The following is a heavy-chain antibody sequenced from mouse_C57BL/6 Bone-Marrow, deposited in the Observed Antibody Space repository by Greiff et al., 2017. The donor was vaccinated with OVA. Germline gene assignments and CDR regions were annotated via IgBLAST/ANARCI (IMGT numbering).Heavy chain of an antibody. CDR1: GYSITSGYY. Sequence: EVKVEESGPGLVKPSQSLSLTCSVTGYSITSGYYWNWIRQFPGNKLEWMGYISYDGSNNYNPSLKNRISITRDTSKNQFFLKLNSVTTEDTATYYCARDHRGQGTSVTVSS. CDR2: ISYDGSN. J-gene: IGHJ4*01. CDR3: ARDH. V-gene: IGHV3-6*01.